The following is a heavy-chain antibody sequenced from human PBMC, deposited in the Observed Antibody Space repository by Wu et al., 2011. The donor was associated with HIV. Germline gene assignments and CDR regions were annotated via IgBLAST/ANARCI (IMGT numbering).Heavy chain of an antibody. D-gene: IGHD3-10*01. CDR2: MNPKSGKI. CDR1: GDTFSSFA. V-gene: IGHV1-8*01. J-gene: IGHJ3*01. Sequence: HVQLVQSGAEVKKPGSSVKVSCKASGDTFSSFAINWVRQATGQGLEWMGRMNPKSGKIDFAQKFQGRVTIASNTSISTVYMELSSLRSEDTAIYYCARGRFTMVREACRSFDFWGQGTTVTVSS. CDR3: ARGRFTMVREACRSFDF.